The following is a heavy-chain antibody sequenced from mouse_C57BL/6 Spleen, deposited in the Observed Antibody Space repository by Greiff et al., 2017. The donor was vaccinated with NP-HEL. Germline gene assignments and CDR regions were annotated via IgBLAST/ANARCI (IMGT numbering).Heavy chain of an antibody. Sequence: SLQDRFTISRDDSQSMLYLQMNNLKTEDTAMYYCVRSSYYYGSSLFDYWGQGTTLTVSS. CDR3: VRSSYYYGSSLFDY. V-gene: IGHV10-3*01. D-gene: IGHD1-1*01. J-gene: IGHJ2*01.